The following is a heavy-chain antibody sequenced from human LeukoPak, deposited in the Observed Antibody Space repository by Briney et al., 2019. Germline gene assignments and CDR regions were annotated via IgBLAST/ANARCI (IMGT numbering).Heavy chain of an antibody. CDR2: IYYSGST. J-gene: IGHJ4*02. CDR1: GGSISSYY. Sequence: SETLSLTCTVYGGSISSYYWSWIRQPPGKGLEWIGYIYYSGSTNYNPSLKSRVTISVDTSKNQFSLKLSSVTAADTAVYYCARINYDSSGYRSDYWGQGTLVTVSS. D-gene: IGHD3-22*01. V-gene: IGHV4-59*01. CDR3: ARINYDSSGYRSDY.